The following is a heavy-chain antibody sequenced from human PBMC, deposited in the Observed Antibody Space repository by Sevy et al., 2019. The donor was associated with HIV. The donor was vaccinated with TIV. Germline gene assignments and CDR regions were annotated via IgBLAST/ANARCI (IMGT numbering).Heavy chain of an antibody. CDR2: ISYDGSNK. V-gene: IGHV3-30-3*01. CDR3: ARVRNYYYYYGMDV. Sequence: GGSLRLSCAASGFTFSSYAMHWVRQAPGKGLEWVAVISYDGSNKYYGDSVKGRFTISRDNSKNTLYLQMNSLRAEDTAVYYCARVRNYYYYYGMDVWGQGTTVTVSS. CDR1: GFTFSSYA. J-gene: IGHJ6*02.